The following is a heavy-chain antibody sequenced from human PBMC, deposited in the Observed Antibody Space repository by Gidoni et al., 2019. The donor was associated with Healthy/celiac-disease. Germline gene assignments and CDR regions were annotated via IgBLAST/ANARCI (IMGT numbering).Heavy chain of an antibody. Sequence: QVQLQQWGAGLLKPSATLSLTCAVYGVSFSGYYWSWIRQPPGKGLEWIGEINHSGSTNYNPSLKSRVTISVDTSKNQFSLKLSSVTAADTALYYCARGGARGITIFGVVIISNYFDYWGQGTLVTVSS. CDR3: ARGGARGITIFGVVIISNYFDY. D-gene: IGHD3-3*01. CDR2: INHSGST. J-gene: IGHJ4*02. CDR1: GVSFSGYY. V-gene: IGHV4-34*01.